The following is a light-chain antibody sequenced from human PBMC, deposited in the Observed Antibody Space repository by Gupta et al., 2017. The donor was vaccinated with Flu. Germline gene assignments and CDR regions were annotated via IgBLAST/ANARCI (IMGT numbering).Light chain of an antibody. CDR2: DVT. CDR3: SSYTSSSTLV. CDR1: SSDVCDYNY. Sequence: TSSDVCDYNYVSWYQQHPGKAPKLMISDVTNRPSGVSNRFSGSKSGNTSSLSISGLQADDEADYYCSSYTSSSTLVFGTGTKVTVL. V-gene: IGLV2-14*04. J-gene: IGLJ1*01.